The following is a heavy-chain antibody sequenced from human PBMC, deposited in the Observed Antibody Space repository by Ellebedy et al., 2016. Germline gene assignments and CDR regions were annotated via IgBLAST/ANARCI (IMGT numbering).Heavy chain of an antibody. Sequence: SVKVSCXASGFTFTSSAVQWVRQARGQRLEWIGWIVVGSGNTNYAQKFQERVTITRDMSTSTAYMELSSLRSEDTAVYYCAAAARLRVRYDSSGPIDYWGQGTLVTVSS. CDR3: AAAARLRVRYDSSGPIDY. V-gene: IGHV1-58*01. J-gene: IGHJ4*02. D-gene: IGHD3-22*01. CDR1: GFTFTSSA. CDR2: IVVGSGNT.